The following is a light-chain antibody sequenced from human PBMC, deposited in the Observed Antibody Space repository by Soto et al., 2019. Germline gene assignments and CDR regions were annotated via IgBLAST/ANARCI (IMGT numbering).Light chain of an antibody. CDR2: DAS. Sequence: DIQMTQSPSSVSASVGERGTSTCQASQHISNYLNWYQQKPGKAPKLLVYDASNSETGVPSSFSGSGSGTDFTFTISRLQPEDIAVYYCQQHSHWPPWTFGQGTKVDIK. CDR3: QQHSHWPPWT. CDR1: QHISNY. V-gene: IGKV1-33*01. J-gene: IGKJ1*01.